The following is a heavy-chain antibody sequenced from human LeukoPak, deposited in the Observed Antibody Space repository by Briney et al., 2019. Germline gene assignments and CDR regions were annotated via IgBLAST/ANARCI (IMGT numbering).Heavy chain of an antibody. CDR3: AKECLRIAAAGYFDY. Sequence: GGALRLSCAASGFTFSSYAMRWVHQAPPKGLEGVSAISGSGGSTYYADSVKGRFTISRDNSKNTLYLQMNSLRAEDTAVYYCAKECLRIAAAGYFDYWGQGTLVTVSS. V-gene: IGHV3-23*01. J-gene: IGHJ4*02. CDR2: ISGSGGST. CDR1: GFTFSSYA. D-gene: IGHD6-13*01.